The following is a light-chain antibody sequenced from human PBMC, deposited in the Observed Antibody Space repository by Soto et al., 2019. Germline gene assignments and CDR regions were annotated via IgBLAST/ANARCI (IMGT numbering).Light chain of an antibody. CDR2: LNSDGSH. J-gene: IGLJ3*02. CDR1: GGHSSYA. CDR3: QTWGTGIQV. V-gene: IGLV4-69*01. Sequence: QPVLTQSPSASASLGASVKLTCTLRGGHSSYAIAWHQLQPEKGPRYLMKLNSDGSHNKGYGIPDRFSGSRSGAERYLTISSLPSEDEADYYCQTWGTGIQVFGGGTKLTVL.